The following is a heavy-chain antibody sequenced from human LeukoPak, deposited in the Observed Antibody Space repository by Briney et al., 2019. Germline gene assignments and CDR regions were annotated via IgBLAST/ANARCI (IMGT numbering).Heavy chain of an antibody. J-gene: IGHJ6*03. CDR2: IYYSGST. CDR3: AREVSTTENYYYMDV. CDR1: GGSISSYY. D-gene: IGHD4-17*01. V-gene: IGHV4-59*01. Sequence: SGTLSLTCTVSGGSISSYYWSWIRQPPGKGLDWIGYIYYSGSTNYNPSLKSRVTISIDTSKNQFSLKLSSVTAADTAVYYCAREVSTTENYYYMDVWGKGTTVTVSS.